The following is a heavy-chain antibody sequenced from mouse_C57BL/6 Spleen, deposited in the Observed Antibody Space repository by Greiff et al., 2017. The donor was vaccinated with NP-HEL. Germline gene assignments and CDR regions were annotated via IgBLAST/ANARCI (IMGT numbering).Heavy chain of an antibody. CDR1: GFTFSDYG. CDR2: ISSGSSTI. V-gene: IGHV5-17*01. J-gene: IGHJ1*03. D-gene: IGHD2-1*01. Sequence: EVHLVESGGGLVKPGGSLKLSCAASGFTFSDYGMHWVRQAPEKGLEWVAYISSGSSTIYYADTVKGRFTISRDNAKNTLFLQMTSLRSEDTAMYYCARPIYYGNFYYWYFDVWGTGTTVTVSS. CDR3: ARPIYYGNFYYWYFDV.